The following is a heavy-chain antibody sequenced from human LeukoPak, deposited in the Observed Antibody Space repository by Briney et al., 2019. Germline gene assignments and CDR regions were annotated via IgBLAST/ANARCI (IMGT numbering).Heavy chain of an antibody. CDR3: ARSNWNDRYFDY. D-gene: IGHD1-20*01. Sequence: GRSLRLSCAASGFTFSNYAMHCVRQAPGKGLEYVSAISSHGGSTYYTNSVKGRFTISRDNSKNTLSLQLGSLRAEDMAVYYCARSNWNDRYFDYWGQGTLVTVSS. V-gene: IGHV3-64*01. J-gene: IGHJ4*02. CDR1: GFTFSNYA. CDR2: ISSHGGST.